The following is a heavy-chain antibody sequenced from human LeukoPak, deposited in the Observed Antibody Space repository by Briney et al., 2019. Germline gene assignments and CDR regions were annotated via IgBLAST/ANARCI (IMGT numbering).Heavy chain of an antibody. Sequence: PGGSLRLSYAASGFTFSSYAMSWVRQAPGKGLEWVSAISGSVGRTYYADSVKGRFTISRDNSKNTLYLQMNSLRAEDTAVYYCAKAEAGVVIIPPFDYWGQGTLVTVSS. D-gene: IGHD3-3*01. CDR3: AKAEAGVVIIPPFDY. CDR1: GFTFSSYA. J-gene: IGHJ4*02. V-gene: IGHV3-23*01. CDR2: ISGSVGRT.